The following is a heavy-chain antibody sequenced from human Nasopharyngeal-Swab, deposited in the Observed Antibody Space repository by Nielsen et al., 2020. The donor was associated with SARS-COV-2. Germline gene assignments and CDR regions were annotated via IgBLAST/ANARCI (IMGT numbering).Heavy chain of an antibody. J-gene: IGHJ4*01. Sequence: GESLKISCAASGFTFSSSAISWVRQAPGMGLEWVSTIGAAGNTLYADSVKGRFTISRDNSKNTVYLQMNSLRAEDTAVYYCAKYLGSGSYQAFCDYWGHGTLVTVSS. CDR2: IGAAGNT. CDR1: GFTFSSSA. CDR3: AKYLGSGSYQAFCDY. V-gene: IGHV3-23*01. D-gene: IGHD1-26*01.